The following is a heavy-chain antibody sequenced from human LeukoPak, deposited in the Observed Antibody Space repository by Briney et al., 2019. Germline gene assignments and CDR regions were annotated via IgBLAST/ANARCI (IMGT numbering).Heavy chain of an antibody. J-gene: IGHJ4*02. D-gene: IGHD1-14*01. CDR1: GGSISSGGYY. V-gene: IGHV4-31*03. Sequence: SETLSPTCTVSGGSISSGGYYWSWIRQHPGKGPEWIGYIYYSGSTYYNPSLKSRVTISVDTSKNQFSLKLSSVTAADTAVYYCARRTGPYAYFDYWGQGTLVTVSS. CDR2: IYYSGST. CDR3: ARRTGPYAYFDY.